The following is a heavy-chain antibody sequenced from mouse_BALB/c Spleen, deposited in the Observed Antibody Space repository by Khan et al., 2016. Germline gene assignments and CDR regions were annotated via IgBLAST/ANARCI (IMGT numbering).Heavy chain of an antibody. D-gene: IGHD2-1*01. CDR2: IDPANGNT. Sequence: VQLQQSGAELVKPGASVKLSCTASGFNIKDTYMHWVKQRPEQGLEWIGRIDPANGNTKYDPKFQGKATITADTSSTTAYLQLSSLTSEDTAVYYCARSYGNPYYYAMDYWGQGTSVTVSS. J-gene: IGHJ4*01. CDR3: ARSYGNPYYYAMDY. CDR1: GFNIKDTY. V-gene: IGHV14-3*02.